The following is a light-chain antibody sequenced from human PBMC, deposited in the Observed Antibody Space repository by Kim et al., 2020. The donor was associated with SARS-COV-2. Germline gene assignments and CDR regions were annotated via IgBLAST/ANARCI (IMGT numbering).Light chain of an antibody. J-gene: IGLJ2*01. CDR2: QDT. CDR1: ELGDKY. Sequence: VSPEPTASIACSGEELGDKYACWYQQKPGQSPVLVIYQDTKRPSGITERFSGSSSGNTATLTISGTQAMDEADYHCQAWDSSTDVVFGGGTQLTVL. V-gene: IGLV3-1*01. CDR3: QAWDSSTDVV.